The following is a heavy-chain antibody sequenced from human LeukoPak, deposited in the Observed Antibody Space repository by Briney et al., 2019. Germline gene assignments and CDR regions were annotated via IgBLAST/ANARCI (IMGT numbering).Heavy chain of an antibody. Sequence: ASVKVSCKASGYTFTSYAMHWVRQAPGQRLEWMGWINAGNGNTKYSQEFQGRVTITRDTSASTAYMELSSLRSEDTAVYYCASGQYGAYYMDVWGKGTTVTISS. D-gene: IGHD2-2*01. V-gene: IGHV1-3*03. CDR2: INAGNGNT. J-gene: IGHJ6*03. CDR3: ASGQYGAYYMDV. CDR1: GYTFTSYA.